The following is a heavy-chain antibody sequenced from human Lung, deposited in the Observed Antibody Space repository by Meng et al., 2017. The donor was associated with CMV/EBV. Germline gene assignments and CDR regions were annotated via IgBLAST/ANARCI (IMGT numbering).Heavy chain of an antibody. J-gene: IGHJ4*02. Sequence: GGSLRLSCAASGFTFSSYWMSWVRQAPGKGLEWVANIKQDGSEKYYVDSVKGRFTISRDNAKNSPYLQMNSLRAEDTAVYYCARGYYYDSKVEHYWGQGTLVTVSS. CDR1: GFTFSSYW. D-gene: IGHD3-22*01. CDR2: IKQDGSEK. V-gene: IGHV3-7*01. CDR3: ARGYYYDSKVEHY.